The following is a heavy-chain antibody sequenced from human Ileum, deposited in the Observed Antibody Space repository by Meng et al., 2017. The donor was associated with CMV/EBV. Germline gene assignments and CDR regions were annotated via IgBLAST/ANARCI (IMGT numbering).Heavy chain of an antibody. CDR2: MYFSGIA. CDR3: ARDLTNKWFYY. CDR1: GDPISSGSHS. D-gene: IGHD1-26*01. Sequence: QMQLQEPAPGRVKPAEPLSLTCTASGDPISSGSHSWAWFRQPPGKRLEWIGSMYFSGIADYNPSLKSRVTISLHATQKQFSLRLTSVTAADSAVYFCARDLTNKWFYYWGQGTLVTVSS. V-gene: IGHV4-39*07. J-gene: IGHJ4*02.